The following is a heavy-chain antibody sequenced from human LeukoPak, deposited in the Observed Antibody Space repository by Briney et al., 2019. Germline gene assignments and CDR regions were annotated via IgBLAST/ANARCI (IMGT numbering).Heavy chain of an antibody. D-gene: IGHD6-13*01. CDR1: GGSISSYY. J-gene: IGHJ4*02. CDR3: AREAQDSSGWFVDY. V-gene: IGHV4-59*01. Sequence: SETLSLTCTVSGGSISSYYWSWIRQPPGKGLEWIGYIYYSGSTNCNPSLKSRVTISVDTSKNQFSLKLSSVTAADTAVYYCAREAQDSSGWFVDYWGQGTLVTVSS. CDR2: IYYSGST.